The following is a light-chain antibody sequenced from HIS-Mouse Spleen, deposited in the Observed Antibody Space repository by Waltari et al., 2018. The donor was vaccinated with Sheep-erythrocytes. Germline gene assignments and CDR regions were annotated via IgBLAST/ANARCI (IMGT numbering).Light chain of an antibody. Sequence: QSALTQPPSASGSPGQSVTISCTGTSRDVGGYNYFSRYQQHPGKAPKLMIYEVSKRPSGVPDRFSGSKSGNTASLTVSGLQAEDEADYYCSSYAGSNNWVFGGGTKLTVL. J-gene: IGLJ3*02. CDR2: EVS. V-gene: IGLV2-8*01. CDR3: SSYAGSNNWV. CDR1: SRDVGGYNY.